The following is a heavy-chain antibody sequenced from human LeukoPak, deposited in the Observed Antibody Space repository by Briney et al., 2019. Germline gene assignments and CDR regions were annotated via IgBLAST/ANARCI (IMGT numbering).Heavy chain of an antibody. D-gene: IGHD1-26*01. CDR2: IYYSGST. J-gene: IGHJ3*02. CDR1: GGSISSYY. CDR3: ASQNSGSHPGAFDI. V-gene: IGHV4-59*01. Sequence: SETLSLTCTVSGGSISSYYWSWIRQPPGKGLEWIGYIYYSGSTNYNPSLKSRVTISVDTSKNQFSLKLSSVTAADTAVYYCASQNSGSHPGAFDIWGQGTMVTVSS.